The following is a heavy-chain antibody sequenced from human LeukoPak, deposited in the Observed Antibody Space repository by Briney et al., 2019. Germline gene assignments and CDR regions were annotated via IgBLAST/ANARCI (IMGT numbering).Heavy chain of an antibody. D-gene: IGHD3-3*01. V-gene: IGHV4-34*01. CDR2: INHSGST. CDR1: GGSFSGYY. J-gene: IGHJ5*02. CDR3: ARYYHDFWSGYPGAWFDP. Sequence: PSETLSLTCAVYGGSFSGYYWSWIRQPPGKGLEWIGEINHSGSTNYNPSLKSRVTISVDTSKNQFSLKLSSVTAADTAVYYCARYYHDFWSGYPGAWFDPWGQGTLVTVSS.